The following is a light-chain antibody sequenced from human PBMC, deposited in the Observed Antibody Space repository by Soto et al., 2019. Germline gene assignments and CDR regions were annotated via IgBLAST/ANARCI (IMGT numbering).Light chain of an antibody. J-gene: IGLJ3*02. Sequence: QSVLTQPRSVSGSPGQSVTISCTGTSSDVGGYNYVSWYQQYPGKAPKPMIYDVTKRPSGVPDRFSGSKSGNTASLTISGLQAEDEADYYCCSYAGSYTQVFGGGTQLT. V-gene: IGLV2-11*01. CDR3: CSYAGSYTQV. CDR2: DVT. CDR1: SSDVGGYNY.